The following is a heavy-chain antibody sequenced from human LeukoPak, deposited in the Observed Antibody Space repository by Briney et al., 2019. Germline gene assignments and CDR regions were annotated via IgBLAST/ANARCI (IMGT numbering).Heavy chain of an antibody. J-gene: IGHJ6*03. D-gene: IGHD4-23*01. CDR3: ARDCGGNTYYYYYMDV. Sequence: GGSLRLSCAASGFTFSSYSMNWVRQAPGKGLEWVSYISSSSSTIYYADSVKGRFTISRDNAKNSLYLQMNSLRAEDTAVYYCARDCGGNTYYYYYMDVWGKGTTVTVSS. CDR2: ISSSSSTI. V-gene: IGHV3-48*01. CDR1: GFTFSSYS.